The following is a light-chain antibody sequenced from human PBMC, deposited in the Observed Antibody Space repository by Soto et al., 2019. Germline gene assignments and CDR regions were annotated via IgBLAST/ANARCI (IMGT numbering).Light chain of an antibody. CDR1: QSVAGN. J-gene: IGKJ1*01. CDR3: QQRSNWPRT. CDR2: GVS. Sequence: EIVMTQSPSALSVSPGETATLPCRASQSVAGNLAWYQQKPGQPPRLLIYGVSTRATGVPARFSGSGSGTDFTLTISSLEPEDLAVYYCQQRSNWPRTFGQGTKVDIK. V-gene: IGKV3-15*01.